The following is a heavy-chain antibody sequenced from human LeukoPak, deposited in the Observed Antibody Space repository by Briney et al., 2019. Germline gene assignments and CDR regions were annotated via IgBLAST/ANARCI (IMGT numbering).Heavy chain of an antibody. D-gene: IGHD3-22*01. CDR3: ANPAGYFDSSGYDVDY. CDR1: GFTFSSYA. J-gene: IGHJ4*02. Sequence: GGSLRLSCAASGFTFSSYAMTWVRQAPGKGLEWVSSISVNGGTTYYADSVKGRFTISRDSSKNTLYLQMNSLRAEDTAVYYCANPAGYFDSSGYDVDYWGQGTLVTVSS. CDR2: ISVNGGTT. V-gene: IGHV3-23*01.